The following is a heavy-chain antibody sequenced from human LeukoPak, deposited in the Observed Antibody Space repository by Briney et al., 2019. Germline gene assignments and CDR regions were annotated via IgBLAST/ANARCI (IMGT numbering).Heavy chain of an antibody. D-gene: IGHD3-10*01. CDR2: INWNGGST. CDR1: GFTFDDYG. V-gene: IGHV3-20*04. Sequence: GGSLRLPCAASGFTFDDYGMSWVRQAPGKGLEWVSGINWNGGSTGYADSVKGRFTISRDNAKNSLYLQMNSLRAEDTALYYCARDRYYYGSGSYREAFDIWGQGTMVTVSS. J-gene: IGHJ3*02. CDR3: ARDRYYYGSGSYREAFDI.